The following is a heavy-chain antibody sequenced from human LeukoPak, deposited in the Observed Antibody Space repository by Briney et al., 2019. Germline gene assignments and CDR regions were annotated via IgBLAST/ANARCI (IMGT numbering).Heavy chain of an antibody. Sequence: PGGSLRLSCAASGFTFSSYAMSWVRQAPGKGPEWVSAISGSGGSTYYADSVKGRFTISRDNSKNTLYLQMNSLRAEDTAVYYCAKAPENYYDSSGYYYDELRYGMDVWGQGTTVTVSS. CDR2: ISGSGGST. J-gene: IGHJ6*02. V-gene: IGHV3-23*01. D-gene: IGHD3-22*01. CDR3: AKAPENYYDSSGYYYDELRYGMDV. CDR1: GFTFSSYA.